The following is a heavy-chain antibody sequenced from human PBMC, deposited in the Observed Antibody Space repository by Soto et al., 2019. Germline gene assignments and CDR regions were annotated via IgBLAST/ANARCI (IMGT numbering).Heavy chain of an antibody. Sequence: VQMVESGVGLVKPGMSLRLSCAASGFRFDDFSMHWVRQGQGKGLEWVSGISWNSGDKDYGESVKGRFVISRDNDKNSLDLQMNSLRPEETAVYYCVRGRGPMNRGYFFSWGRGTLVIVS. J-gene: IGHJ4*02. D-gene: IGHD2-21*01. CDR1: GFRFDDFS. CDR2: ISWNSGDK. CDR3: VRGRGPMNRGYFFS. V-gene: IGHV3-9*01.